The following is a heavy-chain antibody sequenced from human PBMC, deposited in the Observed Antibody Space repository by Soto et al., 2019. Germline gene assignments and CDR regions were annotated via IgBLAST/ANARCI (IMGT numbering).Heavy chain of an antibody. CDR2: IYQSGST. CDR1: GGSLGSSAYS. CDR3: ARELLFYDSDGFSWDDAFDV. D-gene: IGHD3-22*01. J-gene: IGHJ3*01. V-gene: IGHV4-30-2*01. Sequence: SETLSLTCAVSGGSLGSSAYSWSWIRQPPGKGLEWIGFIYQSGSTYYNPSLKSRVTMSLDRPKNQFSLKLSSVTAADTAVYYCARELLFYDSDGFSWDDAFDVWGQGKMVT.